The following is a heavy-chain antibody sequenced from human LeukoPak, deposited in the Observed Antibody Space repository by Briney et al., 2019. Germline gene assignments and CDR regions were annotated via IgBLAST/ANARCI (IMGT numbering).Heavy chain of an antibody. V-gene: IGHV3-53*01. D-gene: IGHD6-13*01. CDR3: ARGIAAAANEDRFDP. CDR2: IYSGGST. Sequence: GGSLSLSCAASGFTVSNNYLSWVGQAPGKGLEWASVIYSGGSTYYADSVKGRFTISRDNSKNTLYLQMNSLRAEDTAVYYCARGIAAAANEDRFDPWGQGTLVTVSS. J-gene: IGHJ5*02. CDR1: GFTVSNNY.